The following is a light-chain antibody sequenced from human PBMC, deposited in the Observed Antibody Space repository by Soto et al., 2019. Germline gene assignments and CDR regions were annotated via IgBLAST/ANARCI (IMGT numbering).Light chain of an antibody. CDR1: QDITNY. Sequence: DIQMTQSPSSLSASVGDRVTITCQASQDITNYLNWYQQKPGKAPKLLIYDASNLETGVPSRFTGSGSGTEFTFSISSLQPEDVATYYCQQYDTVPITFGQGTRLEIK. CDR2: DAS. J-gene: IGKJ5*01. CDR3: QQYDTVPIT. V-gene: IGKV1-33*01.